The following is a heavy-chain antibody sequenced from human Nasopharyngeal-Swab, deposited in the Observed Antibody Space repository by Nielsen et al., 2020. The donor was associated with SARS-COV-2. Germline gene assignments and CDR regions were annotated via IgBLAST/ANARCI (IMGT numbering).Heavy chain of an antibody. CDR3: ARVGVRSDYGSYGRPGTIDY. CDR2: IYYSGST. J-gene: IGHJ4*02. V-gene: IGHV4-39*01. CDR1: GGSISSRSSY. Sequence: SETLSLTCTVSGGSISSRSSYWGWIRQPPGKGLEWIGSIYYSGSTYYTPSLKSRVTISVDTSKSQFSLKLSSVTAADTAVYYCARVGVRSDYGSYGRPGTIDYWGQGTLVTVSS. D-gene: IGHD3-10*01.